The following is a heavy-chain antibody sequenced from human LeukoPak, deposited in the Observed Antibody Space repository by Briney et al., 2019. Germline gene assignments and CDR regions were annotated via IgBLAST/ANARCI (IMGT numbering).Heavy chain of an antibody. Sequence: GGSLRLSCAASGFTFSSYTMNWVRQAPGKGLEWVSSISGSSRHKYYADSVKGRFTISRDNAKNSLYLQMNSLRAEDTAVYYCARTANFAAGYYIDYWGQGTLITVSS. CDR3: ARTANFAAGYYIDY. V-gene: IGHV3-21*01. D-gene: IGHD6-13*01. CDR1: GFTFSSYT. CDR2: ISGSSRHK. J-gene: IGHJ4*02.